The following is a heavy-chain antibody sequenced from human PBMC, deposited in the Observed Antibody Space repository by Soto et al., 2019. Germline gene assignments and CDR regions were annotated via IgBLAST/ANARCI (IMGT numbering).Heavy chain of an antibody. CDR2: IVVGSGNT. CDR1: GFTFTSSA. CDR3: AAIYYYDSSGYYEDD. V-gene: IGHV1-58*01. J-gene: IGHJ4*02. D-gene: IGHD3-22*01. Sequence: SVKVSCKASGFTFTSSAVQWVRQARGQRLEWIGWIVVGSGNTNYAQKFQERVTITRDMSISTAYMELSSLRSEDTAVYYCAAIYYYDSSGYYEDDWGQGTLVTVSS.